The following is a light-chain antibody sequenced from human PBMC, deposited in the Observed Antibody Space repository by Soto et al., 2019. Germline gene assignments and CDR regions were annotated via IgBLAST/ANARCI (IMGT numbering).Light chain of an antibody. Sequence: DVVMTQSPLSLPVTLGQPASISCRSSQSLVHSDGNTYLNWFHQRPGQSPRRLIYKVSNRDSGVPDRFSGSGSDTDFTLKISGVEAEDVGVYYCRQGTHWPPYTFGQGPKLEIK. J-gene: IGKJ2*01. CDR1: QSLVHSDGNTY. CDR2: KVS. CDR3: RQGTHWPPYT. V-gene: IGKV2-30*02.